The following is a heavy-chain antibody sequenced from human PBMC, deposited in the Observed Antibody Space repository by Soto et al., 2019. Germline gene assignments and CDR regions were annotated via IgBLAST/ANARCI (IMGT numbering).Heavy chain of an antibody. Sequence: EVQLVESGGGLVKPGGSLRLSCAASGFTFSSYSMNWVRQAPGKGLEWVSSISSSSSYIYYADSVKGRFTISRDNAKNSLYLQMNSLRAEDTAVYYCARDSTPRGFGEFPDAFDIWGQGTMVTVSS. J-gene: IGHJ3*02. V-gene: IGHV3-21*01. CDR1: GFTFSSYS. CDR2: ISSSSSYI. CDR3: ARDSTPRGFGEFPDAFDI. D-gene: IGHD3-10*01.